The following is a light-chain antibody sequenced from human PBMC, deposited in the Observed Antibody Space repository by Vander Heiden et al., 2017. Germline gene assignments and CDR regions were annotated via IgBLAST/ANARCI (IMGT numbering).Light chain of an antibody. V-gene: IGLV4-69*01. Sequence: LVLTQSPSASASLGVSLKLTCTLSIGHRSHAIAWHQQRPEKGPRYLMKLNSDGSHTKGAGIPDRFSGSSSGAERYLTISSLQSDDEADYYCQTWDTGIQVFGTGTKVTVL. CDR1: IGHRSHA. CDR2: LNSDGSH. J-gene: IGLJ1*01. CDR3: QTWDTGIQV.